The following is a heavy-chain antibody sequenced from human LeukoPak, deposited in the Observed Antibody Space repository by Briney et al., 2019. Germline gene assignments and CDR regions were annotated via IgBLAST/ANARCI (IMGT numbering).Heavy chain of an antibody. V-gene: IGHV1-2*02. CDR3: ARERIVVVPAAMRWFDP. Sequence: GASVKVSCKASGYTFTGYYMHWVRQAPGQGLEWMGWINPNSGGTNYAQKFQGRVTMTRDTSISTAYMELSRLRSDDTAVYYCARERIVVVPAAMRWFDPWGQGTLVTVSS. D-gene: IGHD2-2*01. CDR1: GYTFTGYY. J-gene: IGHJ5*02. CDR2: INPNSGGT.